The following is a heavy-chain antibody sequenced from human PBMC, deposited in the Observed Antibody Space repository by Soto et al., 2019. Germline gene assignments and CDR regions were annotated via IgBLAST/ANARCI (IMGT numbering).Heavy chain of an antibody. CDR2: IYYSGST. D-gene: IGHD3-16*02. CDR3: AREYDYIWGSYRRERNVDAFDI. CDR1: GGSICSYY. V-gene: IGHV4-59*01. J-gene: IGHJ3*02. Sequence: SETLSLTCTVSGGSICSYYWSWIRQPPGKGLEWIGYIYYSGSTNYNPSLKSRVTISVDTSKNQFSLKLSSVTAADTAVYYCAREYDYIWGSYRRERNVDAFDIWGQGTMVTVSS.